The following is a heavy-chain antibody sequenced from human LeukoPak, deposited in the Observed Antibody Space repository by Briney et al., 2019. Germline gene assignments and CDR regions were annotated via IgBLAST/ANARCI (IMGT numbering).Heavy chain of an antibody. CDR2: IYYSGST. CDR1: GGSISSSSYY. Sequence: SETLSLTCTVSGGSISSSSYYWGWIRQPPGKGLEWIGSIYYSGSTYYNPSLKSRVTISVDTSKNLFSLKLSSVTAADTAVYYCARIVVVPAAPQSNYYYYYMDVWGQGTTVTVSS. D-gene: IGHD2-2*01. CDR3: ARIVVVPAAPQSNYYYYYMDV. J-gene: IGHJ6*03. V-gene: IGHV4-39*01.